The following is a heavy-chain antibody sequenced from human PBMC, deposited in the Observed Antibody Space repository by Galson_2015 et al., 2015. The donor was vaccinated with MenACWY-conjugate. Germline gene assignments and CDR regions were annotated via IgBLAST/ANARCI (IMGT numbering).Heavy chain of an antibody. CDR1: GFSFSDSA. D-gene: IGHD4-23*01. CDR3: TGHNDYRGNWYFDL. V-gene: IGHV3-73*01. CDR2: IRTKVNSYAT. J-gene: IGHJ2*01. Sequence: SLRLSCAASGFSFSDSAMHWVRQASGKGLEWVGRIRTKVNSYATTYAASVKGRFTISRDDSKNTAYLQMNSLKTEDTAVYYCTGHNDYRGNWYFDLWGRATLVTVSS.